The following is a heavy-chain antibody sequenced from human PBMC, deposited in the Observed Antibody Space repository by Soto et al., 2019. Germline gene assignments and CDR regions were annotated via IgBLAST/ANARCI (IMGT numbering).Heavy chain of an antibody. CDR3: AKDREYCSGGSCYSGAFDI. J-gene: IGHJ3*02. CDR2: ISGSGGST. CDR1: GFTFSSYA. Sequence: GGSLRLSCAASGFTFSSYAMSWVRQAPGKGLEWVSAISGSGGSTYYADSVKGRFTISRDNSKNTLYLQMNSLRAEDTAVYYCAKDREYCSGGSCYSGAFDIWGQGTMVTVSS. V-gene: IGHV3-23*01. D-gene: IGHD2-15*01.